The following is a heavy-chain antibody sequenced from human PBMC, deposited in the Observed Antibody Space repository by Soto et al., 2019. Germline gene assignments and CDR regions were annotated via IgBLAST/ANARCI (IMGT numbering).Heavy chain of an antibody. CDR3: AKEVSLGSTVDLGY. V-gene: IGHV3-23*01. D-gene: IGHD7-27*01. CDR1: GVTFSLFA. CDR2: ISGSGGST. Sequence: RGSLSLSCAASGVTFSLFAMSWVRQSPGKGLEWVSTISGSGGSTYYADAVKGRFTISRDNSMDTLYLQMKSLRVEDTARYYCAKEVSLGSTVDLGYWGQGSLVTVSS. J-gene: IGHJ4*02.